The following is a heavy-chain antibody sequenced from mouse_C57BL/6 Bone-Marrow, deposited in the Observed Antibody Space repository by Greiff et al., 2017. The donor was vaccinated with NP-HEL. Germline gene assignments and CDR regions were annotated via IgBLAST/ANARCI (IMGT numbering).Heavy chain of an antibody. V-gene: IGHV1-61*01. J-gene: IGHJ2*01. D-gene: IGHD1-1*01. CDR1: GYTFTSYW. CDR2: IYPSDSET. Sequence: VQLQQPGAELVRPGSSVKLSCKASGYTFTSYWMDWVKQRPGQGLEWIGTIYPSDSETHYNQKFKDQATLTVDKSYSTAYLQLSSLTSEDSAVNYCARGELPNFDYGGQGTTLTVSS. CDR3: ARGELPNFDY.